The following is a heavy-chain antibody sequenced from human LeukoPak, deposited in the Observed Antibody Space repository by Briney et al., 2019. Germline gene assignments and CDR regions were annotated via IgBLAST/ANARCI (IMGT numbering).Heavy chain of an antibody. Sequence: GGSLRLSCAASGFTVSNNYISWVRQAPGKGLEWVSVIYGGGSTYYADSVKGRFTISRDNSKNTVYLQMNSLRAEDTAVYYCASPMSLITMCPRTAGCGMDVWGQGTTVTVSS. J-gene: IGHJ6*02. D-gene: IGHD3-3*01. CDR1: GFTVSNNY. V-gene: IGHV3-53*01. CDR2: IYGGGST. CDR3: ASPMSLITMCPRTAGCGMDV.